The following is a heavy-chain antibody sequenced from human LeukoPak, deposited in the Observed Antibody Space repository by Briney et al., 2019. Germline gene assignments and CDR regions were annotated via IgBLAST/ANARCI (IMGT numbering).Heavy chain of an antibody. CDR1: GFTFSSYG. CDR3: AKLLTVWFGEAHDY. J-gene: IGHJ4*02. CDR2: IRYDGSNK. D-gene: IGHD3-10*01. V-gene: IGHV3-30*02. Sequence: GGSLRLSCAASGFTFSSYGMHWVRQAPGKGLEWVAFIRYDGSNKYYADSVKGRFTISRDSSRNTLYLQMNSLRAEDTAVYYCAKLLTVWFGEAHDYWGQGTLVTVSS.